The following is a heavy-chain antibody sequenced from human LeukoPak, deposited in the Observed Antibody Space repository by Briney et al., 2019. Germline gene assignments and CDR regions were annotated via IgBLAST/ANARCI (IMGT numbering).Heavy chain of an antibody. J-gene: IGHJ4*02. V-gene: IGHV3-23*01. CDR3: ARDLGGGPFDF. D-gene: IGHD3-16*01. CDR1: GFSFTGHA. Sequence: GGSLRLSCAASGFSFTGHAMSWVRQAPGKGLEWVAAISGSGGSTYYADSVKGRFTISRDNSKNTLYLQMNSLRAEDTAVYYCARDLGGGPFDFWGQGTLVTVSS. CDR2: ISGSGGST.